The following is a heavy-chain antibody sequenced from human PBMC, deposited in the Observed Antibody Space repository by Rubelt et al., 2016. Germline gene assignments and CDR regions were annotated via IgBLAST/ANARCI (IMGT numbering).Heavy chain of an antibody. J-gene: IGHJ4*02. CDR2: IIPIFGTA. V-gene: IGHV1-69*06. Sequence: QVQLVQSGAEVKKPGSSVKVSCKASGGTFSSYAISWVRQAPGQGLEWMGGIIPIFGTANYAQKFQGRVTMTRDTSTSTVYMELSSLRSEDTAVYYCARVMVRGGRFDYWGQGTLVTVSS. D-gene: IGHD3-10*01. CDR1: GGTFSSYA. CDR3: ARVMVRGGRFDY.